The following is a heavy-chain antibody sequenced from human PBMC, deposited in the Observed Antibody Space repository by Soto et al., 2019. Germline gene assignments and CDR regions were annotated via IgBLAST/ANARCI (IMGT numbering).Heavy chain of an antibody. J-gene: IGHJ4*02. CDR2: IYSSGST. CDR1: GFTVSSND. CDR3: ARRPLNSNGAY. Sequence: EVQLVESGGDLIQPGGSLRLSCAASGFTVSSNDMSWVRQAPGKGLEWVSLIYSSGSTHYADSVQGRFTIPRDNSKNTVHLQMNTLRAEDTAVYYCARRPLNSNGAYWGQGTLVTVSS. D-gene: IGHD3-22*01. V-gene: IGHV3-53*01.